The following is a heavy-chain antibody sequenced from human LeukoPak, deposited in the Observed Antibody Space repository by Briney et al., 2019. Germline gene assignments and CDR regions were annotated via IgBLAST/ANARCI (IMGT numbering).Heavy chain of an antibody. D-gene: IGHD3-16*01. V-gene: IGHV4-34*01. J-gene: IGHJ4*02. CDR3: ARQGALSPFDY. CDR1: GGSFSGYY. CDR2: INHSGST. Sequence: SETLSLTCAVYGGSFSGYYWSWIRQPPGKGLEWIGEINHSGSTNYNPFLKSRVTISVDTSKNQFSLKLSSVTAADTAVYYCARQGALSPFDYWGQGTLVTVSS.